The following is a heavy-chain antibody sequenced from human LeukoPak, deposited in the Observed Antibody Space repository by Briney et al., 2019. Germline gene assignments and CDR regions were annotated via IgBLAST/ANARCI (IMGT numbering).Heavy chain of an antibody. D-gene: IGHD4-23*01. J-gene: IGHJ4*02. CDR1: GGSISSYY. CDR2: IYYSGST. V-gene: IGHV4-59*01. CDR3: ARGLRWDLLLHFDY. Sequence: SGTLSLTCTVSGGSISSYYWSWIRQPPGKGLEWVGYIYYSGSTNYTPSLKSRLTISVDTSKNQFSLKLSSVTAADTAVYYCARGLRWDLLLHFDYWGQGTLVTVSS.